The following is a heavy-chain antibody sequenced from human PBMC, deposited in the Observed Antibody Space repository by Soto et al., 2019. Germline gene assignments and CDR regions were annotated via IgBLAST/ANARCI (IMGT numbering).Heavy chain of an antibody. J-gene: IGHJ4*02. CDR2: IYYSGST. V-gene: IGHV4-59*01. CDR1: GGSISSYY. D-gene: IGHD3-22*01. CDR3: ARVHYDSTSFDY. Sequence: LSLTCTVSGGSISSYYWSWIRQPPGKGLEWIGYIYYSGSTNYNPSLKSRVTISVDTSKNQFSLKLSSVTAADTAVYYCARVHYDSTSFDYWGQGTLVTVSS.